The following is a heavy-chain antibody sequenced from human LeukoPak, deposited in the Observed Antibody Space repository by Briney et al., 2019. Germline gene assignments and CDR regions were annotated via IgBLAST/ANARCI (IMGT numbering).Heavy chain of an antibody. CDR3: ARDRSYYGSGELVN. D-gene: IGHD3-10*01. CDR2: INAGNGNT. J-gene: IGHJ4*02. V-gene: IGHV1-3*03. Sequence: GASVKVSCKASGYTFTSYAMHWVRQAPGQRLEWMGWINAGNGNTKYSQEFQGRVTITRDTSASTAYMELSSLRSEDMVVYYCARDRSYYGSGELVNWGQGTLVTVSS. CDR1: GYTFTSYA.